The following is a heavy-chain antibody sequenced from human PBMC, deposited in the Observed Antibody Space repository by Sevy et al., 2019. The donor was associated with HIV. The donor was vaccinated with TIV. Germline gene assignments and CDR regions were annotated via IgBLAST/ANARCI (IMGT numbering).Heavy chain of an antibody. CDR3: AGDKAYYDFWSGYD. J-gene: IGHJ4*02. CDR2: ISSSSSTI. CDR1: GFSFSTYS. D-gene: IGHD3-3*01. Sequence: GGSLRLSCAASGFSFSTYSMNWVRQAPGKGLEWVSYISSSSSTIYYADSVKGRITISRDNAKNSLDLQMNSLRAEDTALYYCAGDKAYYDFWSGYDWGQGTLVTVSS. V-gene: IGHV3-48*01.